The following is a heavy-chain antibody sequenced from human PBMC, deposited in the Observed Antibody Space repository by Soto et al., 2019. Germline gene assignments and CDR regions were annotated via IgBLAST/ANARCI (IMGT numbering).Heavy chain of an antibody. Sequence: SETLSLTCTVSGGSISSSNYYWGWIRQPPGKGLEWIGSIYYSGSTYYNPSLKSRVTISVDTSKNQFSLKLSSVTAADTAVYYCASKGYCTNGVSYTEYYFDYWGQGTLVTSPQ. V-gene: IGHV4-39*01. CDR3: ASKGYCTNGVSYTEYYFDY. J-gene: IGHJ4*02. D-gene: IGHD2-8*01. CDR1: GGSISSSNYY. CDR2: IYYSGST.